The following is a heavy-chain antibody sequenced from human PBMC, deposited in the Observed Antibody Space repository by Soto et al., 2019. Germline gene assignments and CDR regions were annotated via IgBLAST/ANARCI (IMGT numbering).Heavy chain of an antibody. CDR3: AKEKVLGTLLREF. J-gene: IGHJ4*02. V-gene: IGHV3-23*01. CDR2: LRGNGAGI. Sequence: DVHLLESGGDLVQPGGSLRISCGASGFTFSSFAMSWVRQAPGKGLEWVSSLRGNGAGIYYADSVKGRFTVSRDNSRNTLFLQMDSLRGDDTAVYYCAKEKVLGTLLREFWGRGTLVTVSS. D-gene: IGHD3-16*01. CDR1: GFTFSSFA.